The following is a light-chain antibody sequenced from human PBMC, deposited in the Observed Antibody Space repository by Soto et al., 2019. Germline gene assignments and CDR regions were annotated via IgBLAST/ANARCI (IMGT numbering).Light chain of an antibody. CDR2: LSSDGSH. V-gene: IGLV4-69*01. J-gene: IGLJ2*01. CDR3: QTWDTGARVV. Sequence: QPVLTQSPSATASLGASVKLTCTLSSGYSSYAIAWHQQQPEKGPRYLMKLSSDGSHSKGDGIPDRFSGSSSGAERYLTISSLQSEAEADYYCQTWDTGARVVFGGGTKLTVL. CDR1: SGYSSYA.